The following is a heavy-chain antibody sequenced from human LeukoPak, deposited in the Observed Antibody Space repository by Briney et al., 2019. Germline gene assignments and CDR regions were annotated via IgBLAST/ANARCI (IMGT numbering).Heavy chain of an antibody. CDR2: IYYSGST. CDR1: GGSVSSGSCY. J-gene: IGHJ4*02. V-gene: IGHV4-61*03. CDR3: AREYSYGYFDY. D-gene: IGHD5-18*01. Sequence: SETLSLTCTVSGGSVSSGSCYWSWIRQPPGKGLEWIGYIYYSGSTNYNPSLKSRATISVDTSKNHFSLKLSSVTAADTAMYYCAREYSYGYFDYWGQGTLVTVSS.